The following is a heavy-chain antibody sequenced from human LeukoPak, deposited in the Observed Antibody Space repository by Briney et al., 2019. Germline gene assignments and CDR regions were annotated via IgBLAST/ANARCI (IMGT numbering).Heavy chain of an antibody. J-gene: IGHJ4*02. Sequence: SETLSLTCAGYGGSFSGYYWSWIRQPPGKGLEWIGEINHSGSTNYNPSLKSRVTISVDTSKNQFSLKLSSVTAADTAVYYCARSGYDILTGYYKGPIFDYWGQGTLVIVSS. CDR2: INHSGST. V-gene: IGHV4-34*01. D-gene: IGHD3-9*01. CDR3: ARSGYDILTGYYKGPIFDY. CDR1: GGSFSGYY.